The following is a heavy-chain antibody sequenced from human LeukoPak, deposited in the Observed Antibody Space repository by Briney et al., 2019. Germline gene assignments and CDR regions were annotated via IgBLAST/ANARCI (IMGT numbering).Heavy chain of an antibody. J-gene: IGHJ5*02. D-gene: IGHD6-19*01. CDR3: ARVWYSSGLNWFDP. Sequence: PGGSLRLSCAASGFTVSSNYMSWVRQAPGKGLEWVSVIYSGGSTYYADSVKGQFTISRDNSKNTLYLQMNSLRAEDTAVYYCARVWYSSGLNWFDPWGQGTLVTVSS. CDR2: IYSGGST. CDR1: GFTVSSNY. V-gene: IGHV3-53*01.